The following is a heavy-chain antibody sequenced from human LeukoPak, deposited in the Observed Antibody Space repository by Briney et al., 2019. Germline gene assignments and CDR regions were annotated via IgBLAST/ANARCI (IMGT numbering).Heavy chain of an antibody. V-gene: IGHV1-18*01. J-gene: IGHJ4*02. CDR2: ISTRNGNA. Sequence: ASVKVSCKASGYTFTTYEIIWVRQAPGQGLEWMGWISTRNGNANYAHQLRGRVTMTTDTSTSTSYMELASLRFDDTAIYYCARNHLGLGLWGQGTLVTVSS. CDR1: GYTFTTYE. CDR3: ARNHLGLGL. D-gene: IGHD3-16*01.